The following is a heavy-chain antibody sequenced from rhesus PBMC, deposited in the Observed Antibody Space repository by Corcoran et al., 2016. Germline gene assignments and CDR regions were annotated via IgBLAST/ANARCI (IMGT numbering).Heavy chain of an antibody. D-gene: IGHD3S6*01. V-gene: IGHV4-173*01. J-gene: IGHJ4*01. CDR3: ARRSSLTALFDY. CDR2: ISGGGGIT. Sequence: QLQLQASGPGLVKPSETLSLTCAVSGGSISSNYWSWIRQPPGKGLEWIGRISGGGGITDYNPSLKSRVTISTDTSKNQLSLKLNSMTAADTAVYYCARRSSLTALFDYWGQGVLVTVSS. CDR1: GGSISSNY.